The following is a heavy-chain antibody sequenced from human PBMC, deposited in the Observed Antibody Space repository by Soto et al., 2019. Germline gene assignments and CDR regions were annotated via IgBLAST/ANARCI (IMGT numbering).Heavy chain of an antibody. Sequence: LSCAASGFTFSSYSMNWVRQAPGKGLEWVSYISSSSSTIYYADSVKGRFTISRDNAKNSLYLQMNSLRDEDTAVYYCARDCSGGSCYPLDYGMDVWGQGTTVTVSS. CDR2: ISSSSSTI. CDR3: ARDCSGGSCYPLDYGMDV. J-gene: IGHJ6*02. CDR1: GFTFSSYS. V-gene: IGHV3-48*02. D-gene: IGHD2-15*01.